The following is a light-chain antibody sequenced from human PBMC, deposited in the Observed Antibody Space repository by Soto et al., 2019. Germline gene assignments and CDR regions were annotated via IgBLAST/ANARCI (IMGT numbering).Light chain of an antibody. Sequence: QSVLTQPPSVSGAPGQRVTISCTGSSSNIGAGYDVHWYQQLPGTAPKLLIFGNNNRPSGVPDRFSGSKSGTSASLAITGLQAEDEAEYYCQSYDSRLSGWVFGGGTKVTVL. CDR2: GNN. CDR3: QSYDSRLSGWV. J-gene: IGLJ3*02. V-gene: IGLV1-40*01. CDR1: SSNIGAGYD.